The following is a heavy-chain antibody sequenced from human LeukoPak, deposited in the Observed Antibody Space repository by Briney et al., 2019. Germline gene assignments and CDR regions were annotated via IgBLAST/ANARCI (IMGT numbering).Heavy chain of an antibody. CDR3: ARVPAMSIAARHSWFDP. CDR2: INHSGRT. V-gene: IGHV4-34*01. Sequence: PSETLSLTCAVYGGSFSDYFWGWIRQPPGKGLEWIGEINHSGRTYYNPSLKSRVTISVDTSKNQFSLKLSSVTAADTAVYYCARVPAMSIAARHSWFDPWGQGTLVTVSS. CDR1: GGSFSDYF. J-gene: IGHJ5*02. D-gene: IGHD6-6*01.